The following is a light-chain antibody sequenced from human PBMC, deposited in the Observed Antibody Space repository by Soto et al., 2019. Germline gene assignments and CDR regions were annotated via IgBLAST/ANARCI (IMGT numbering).Light chain of an antibody. CDR3: EVWDARLHGM. Sequence: QSVLTQPPSASGTPGQRVTISCSGRSSNIGTYNVYWYQQLPGTTPRLLIYRNDQRPSGVPDRFSGSKSGTSASLAIDGLRTEDEADYFCEVWDARLHGMFGGGTKLTVL. V-gene: IGLV1-47*01. J-gene: IGLJ3*02. CDR1: SSNIGTYN. CDR2: RND.